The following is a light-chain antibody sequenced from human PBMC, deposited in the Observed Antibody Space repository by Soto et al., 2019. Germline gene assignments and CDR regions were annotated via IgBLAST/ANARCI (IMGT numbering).Light chain of an antibody. CDR2: GAS. CDR3: QQRSNWPRT. Sequence: EIVITRSPATLSVSPGERATLSGRASQSVSSNLAWYQQKPGQAPRLLIYGASTRATGLPARFSGSGSGTEFTLTISSLHSEDVAVYYCQQRSNWPRTFGQGTKV. CDR1: QSVSSN. V-gene: IGKV3-15*01. J-gene: IGKJ1*01.